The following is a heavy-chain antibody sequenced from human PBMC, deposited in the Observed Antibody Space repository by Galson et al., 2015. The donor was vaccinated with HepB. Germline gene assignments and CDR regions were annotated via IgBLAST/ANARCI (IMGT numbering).Heavy chain of an antibody. V-gene: IGHV4-59*01. CDR1: GGSISSYY. Sequence: LSLTCTVSGGSISSYYWSWIRQPPGKGLEWIGYIYYSGSTNYNPSLKSRVTISVDTSKNQFSLKLSSVTAADTAVYYCARDPGAVAGYFDYWGQGTLVTVSS. CDR2: IYYSGST. J-gene: IGHJ4*02. D-gene: IGHD6-19*01. CDR3: ARDPGAVAGYFDY.